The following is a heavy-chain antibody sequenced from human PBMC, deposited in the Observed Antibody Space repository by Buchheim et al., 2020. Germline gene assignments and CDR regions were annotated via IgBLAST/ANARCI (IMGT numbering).Heavy chain of an antibody. J-gene: IGHJ4*02. V-gene: IGHV3-30*01. CDR1: GFTFSSYA. CDR3: ARAGGDYDYVWGSYTLDY. Sequence: QVQLVESGGGVVQPGRSLRLSCAASGFTFSSYAMHWVRQAPGKGLEWVAVISYDGSNKNYADSVKGRFTISRDNSKNTLYLQMNSLRAEDTAVYYCARAGGDYDYVWGSYTLDYWGQGTL. CDR2: ISYDGSNK. D-gene: IGHD3-16*01.